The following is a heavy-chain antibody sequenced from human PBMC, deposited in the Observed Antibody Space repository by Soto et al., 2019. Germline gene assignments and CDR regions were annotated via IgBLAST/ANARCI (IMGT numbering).Heavy chain of an antibody. CDR3: AKVRRDGDYVGSFDY. CDR2: IRGSGGST. D-gene: IGHD4-17*01. Sequence: GGSLRLSCAASGFTFSSHGMNWVRQAPGKGLEWVSGIRGSGGSTYYADSVKGRFTVSRDNSKNTLYLQMNSLRAEDTAGYYCAKVRRDGDYVGSFDYWGQGTLVTVSS. CDR1: GFTFSSHG. V-gene: IGHV3-23*01. J-gene: IGHJ4*02.